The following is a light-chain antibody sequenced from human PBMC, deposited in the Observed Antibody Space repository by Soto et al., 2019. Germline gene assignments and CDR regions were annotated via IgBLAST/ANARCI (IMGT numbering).Light chain of an antibody. V-gene: IGKV1-5*01. CDR1: QTIIRW. Sequence: DIQLTQTPSTLSASVGDGVTITCRASQTIIRWLAWYQQKPGRAPKLLIYDASTLESGVPSRFSGSGSETEFTLTISRLQPDDFAPYFCHSRAFGQGTRLEIK. J-gene: IGKJ5*01. CDR3: HSRA. CDR2: DAS.